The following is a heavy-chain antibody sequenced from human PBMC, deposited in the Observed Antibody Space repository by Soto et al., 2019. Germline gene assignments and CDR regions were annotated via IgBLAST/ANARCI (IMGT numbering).Heavy chain of an antibody. CDR2: IIPIFGTA. V-gene: IGHV1-69*06. Sequence: SVKVSCKASGGTFSSYAISWVRQAPGQGLEWMGGIIPIFGTANYAQKFQGRVAITADKSTSTAYMELSSLRSEDTAVYYCARGSVNPYYFDYWGQGTLVTVS. J-gene: IGHJ4*02. CDR3: ARGSVNPYYFDY. CDR1: GGTFSSYA.